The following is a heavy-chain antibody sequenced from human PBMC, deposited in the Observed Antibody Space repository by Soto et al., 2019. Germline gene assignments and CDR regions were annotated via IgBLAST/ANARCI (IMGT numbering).Heavy chain of an antibody. CDR1: GFTFSNAW. Sequence: GVSLRLSCSASGFTFSNAWMSWVRQAPGKGLEWVGRIKSKTDGGTTDYAAPVKGRFTISRDDSKNTLYLQMNSLKTEDTAVYYCNSAHYDLFYAMDVWGKGTTVNVSS. J-gene: IGHJ6*04. CDR3: NSAHYDLFYAMDV. V-gene: IGHV3-15*01. CDR2: IKSKTDGGTT. D-gene: IGHD3-3*01.